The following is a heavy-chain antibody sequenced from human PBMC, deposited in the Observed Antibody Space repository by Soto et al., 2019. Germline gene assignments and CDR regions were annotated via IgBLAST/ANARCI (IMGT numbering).Heavy chain of an antibody. CDR3: ARGGYCSKGVCYSAFDV. V-gene: IGHV3-74*01. CDR2: ITNDGSSR. D-gene: IGHD2-8*01. CDR1: GFTFSTYW. Sequence: EVQLVESGEGLVQPGGSLRLSCAASGFTFSTYWMHWVRQAPGKGLVWVSRITNDGSSRSYADSVRGPITISRDNAKSMLYLQMNSLRADDTALYYCARGGYCSKGVCYSAFDVWGQGTTVTVSS. J-gene: IGHJ6*02.